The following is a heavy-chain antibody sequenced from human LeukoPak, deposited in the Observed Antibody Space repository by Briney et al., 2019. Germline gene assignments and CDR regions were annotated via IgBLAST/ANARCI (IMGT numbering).Heavy chain of an antibody. D-gene: IGHD6-19*01. V-gene: IGHV3-48*01. CDR3: ARDSSGWSFYYYGMDV. CDR2: ISSSSSTI. Sequence: PGGSLRLSCAASGFTFSSYSMNWVRQAPGKGLEWVSYISSSSSTIYYADSVKGRFTISRDNAKNSLYLQMNSLRAEDTAVYYCARDSSGWSFYYYGMDVWGQGTTATVSS. J-gene: IGHJ6*02. CDR1: GFTFSSYS.